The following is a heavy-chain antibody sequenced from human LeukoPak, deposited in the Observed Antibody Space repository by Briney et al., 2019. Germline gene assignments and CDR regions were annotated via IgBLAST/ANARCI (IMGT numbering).Heavy chain of an antibody. CDR3: ARDVWRRAFYYAMDV. CDR2: ISWYSGNI. Sequence: GGSLRLSCVASGFTFDDHAMHWVRQVPGKGLEWVSSISWYSGNIGYADSVKGRFSISRDNAINTLYLEMNSLRTDDTALYFCARDVWRRAFYYAMDVWGQGTTVAVSS. J-gene: IGHJ6*02. CDR1: GFTFDDHA. D-gene: IGHD2-21*01. V-gene: IGHV3-9*01.